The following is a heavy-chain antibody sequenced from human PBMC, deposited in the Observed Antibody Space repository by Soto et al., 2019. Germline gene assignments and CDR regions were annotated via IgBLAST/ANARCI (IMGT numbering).Heavy chain of an antibody. D-gene: IGHD2-2*01. CDR1: GGSISSGGYS. CDR2: IYHSGST. V-gene: IGHV4-30-2*01. Sequence: PSETLSLTCAVSGGSISSGGYSWSWIRQPPGKGLEWIGYIYHSGSTYYNPSLKSRVTISVDRSKNQFSLKLSSVTAADTAVYYCARSHCISTSCPPLPFDYWGQGTLVTVSS. J-gene: IGHJ4*02. CDR3: ARSHCISTSCPPLPFDY.